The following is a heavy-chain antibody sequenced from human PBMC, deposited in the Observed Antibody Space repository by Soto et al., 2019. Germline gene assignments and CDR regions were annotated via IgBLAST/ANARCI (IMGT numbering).Heavy chain of an antibody. CDR1: GFTFSSYA. D-gene: IGHD2-15*01. Sequence: GGSLRLSCAASGFTFSSYAMHWVRQAPGKGLEWVAVISYDGSNKYYADSVKGRFTISRDNSKNTPYLQMNSLRAEDTAVYYCARDDIVVVVAATGTGPFDYWGQGTLVTVS. CDR3: ARDDIVVVVAATGTGPFDY. J-gene: IGHJ4*02. V-gene: IGHV3-30-3*01. CDR2: ISYDGSNK.